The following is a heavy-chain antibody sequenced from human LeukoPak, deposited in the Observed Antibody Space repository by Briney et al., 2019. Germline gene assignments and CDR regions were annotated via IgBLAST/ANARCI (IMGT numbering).Heavy chain of an antibody. Sequence: SGTLSLTCTVSGGSISSHYWSWIRQPPGKGPEWIGYIYYSGSTKYNPSLKSRVTISVDTSKNQFSLKLSSVTAADTAVYYCARALSGTYGLFQHWGQGTLVTVSS. J-gene: IGHJ1*01. CDR2: IYYSGST. V-gene: IGHV4-59*11. CDR3: ARALSGTYGLFQH. CDR1: GGSISSHY. D-gene: IGHD1-26*01.